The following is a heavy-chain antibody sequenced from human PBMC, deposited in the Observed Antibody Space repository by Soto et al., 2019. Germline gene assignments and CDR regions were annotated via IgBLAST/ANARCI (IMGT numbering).Heavy chain of an antibody. CDR2: ISASGGNT. Sequence: EVQLLDSGGALQQPGGSLRLSCEASGFTFKVYAMTWVRQAPGKGLEWVSVISASGGNTYYAESVKGRFTMSRDNSKNMVYLQMNNLRVEDTAVCSCAKGAYSYGPLDSWGQGTLVTVSS. J-gene: IGHJ4*02. V-gene: IGHV3-23*01. D-gene: IGHD5-18*01. CDR3: AKGAYSYGPLDS. CDR1: GFTFKVYA.